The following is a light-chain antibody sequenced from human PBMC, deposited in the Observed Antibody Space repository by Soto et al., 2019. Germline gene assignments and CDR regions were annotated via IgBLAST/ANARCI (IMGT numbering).Light chain of an antibody. CDR1: QSVSSK. V-gene: IGKV3-15*01. CDR2: FAS. CDR3: QKYNNWPHT. Sequence: EIVMTQSPATLSVSPGERATLSCRASQSVSSKLAWFQQKPGQAPRLLIYFASTRATDIPARFSGSGSGTEFTLTISSLQSEDFAVYYCQKYNNWPHTLGQGTXL. J-gene: IGKJ2*01.